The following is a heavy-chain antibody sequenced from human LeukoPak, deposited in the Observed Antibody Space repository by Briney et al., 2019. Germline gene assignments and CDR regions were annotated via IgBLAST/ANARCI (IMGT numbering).Heavy chain of an antibody. CDR3: ARWLGYCSSTSCSYFDY. V-gene: IGHV4-31*03. J-gene: IGHJ4*02. CDR1: GGSISSGGYY. Sequence: SQTLSLTCTVSGGSISSGGYYWSWIRQHPGKGLEWIGYIYYSGSTYYNPSLKRRVTISVDTSKKQFSLKLSSVTAADTAVYYWARWLGYCSSTSCSYFDYWGQGTLVTVSS. D-gene: IGHD2-2*01. CDR2: IYYSGST.